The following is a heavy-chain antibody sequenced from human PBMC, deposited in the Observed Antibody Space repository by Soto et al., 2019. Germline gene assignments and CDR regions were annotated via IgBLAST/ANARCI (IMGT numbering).Heavy chain of an antibody. CDR3: ARDGSRGIVAMIRTYYYYMDV. Sequence: NPSETLSLTCAVYGGSFSGYYWSWIRQPPGKGLEWFGEINHSGSTNYNPSLKSRVTISVDTSKNQFSLKLSSVTAADTAVYYCARDGSRGIVAMIRTYYYYMDVWGKGTTVTVSS. V-gene: IGHV4-34*01. J-gene: IGHJ6*03. CDR1: GGSFSGYY. D-gene: IGHD5-12*01. CDR2: INHSGST.